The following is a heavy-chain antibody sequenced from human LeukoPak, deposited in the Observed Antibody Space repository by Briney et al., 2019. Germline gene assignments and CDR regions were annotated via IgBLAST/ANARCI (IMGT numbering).Heavy chain of an antibody. CDR2: ISGSGGSK. V-gene: IGHV3-23*01. Sequence: PGGSLRLSCAASGFIFSSYAMSWVRQAPGKGLEWVSAISGSGGSKYFADSVKGRFTISRDNSKNTLYLQMNSLRAEDTAVYYCAKARLDGGYCSSTSCYTGPYYYMDVWGKGTTVTVSS. D-gene: IGHD2-2*02. CDR1: GFIFSSYA. CDR3: AKARLDGGYCSSTSCYTGPYYYMDV. J-gene: IGHJ6*03.